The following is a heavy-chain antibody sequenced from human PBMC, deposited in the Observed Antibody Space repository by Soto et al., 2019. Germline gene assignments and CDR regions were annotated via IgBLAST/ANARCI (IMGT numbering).Heavy chain of an antibody. CDR3: VRENWKYVYWFDP. V-gene: IGHV1-3*01. CDR2: INAGNGNT. J-gene: IGHJ5*02. D-gene: IGHD1-7*01. Sequence: RASVKVSCKASGYTFTSYAMHWVRQAPGQRLEWMGWINAGNGNTKYSQKFQGRVTITRDTSASTAYMELSSLRSEDTAVYYCVRENWKYVYWFDPWGKGTLVTVYS. CDR1: GYTFTSYA.